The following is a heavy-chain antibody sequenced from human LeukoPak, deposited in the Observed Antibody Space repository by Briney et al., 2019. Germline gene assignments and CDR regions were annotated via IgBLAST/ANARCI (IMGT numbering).Heavy chain of an antibody. D-gene: IGHD1-26*01. CDR1: GYSFTGYY. Sequence: GASVKVSCKASGYSFTGYYMHWVRQAPGQGLEWMGWINPNSGGTNYAQKFQGRITMTRDTSISTAYMELSRLTSDDTAVYYCARVWWDSPPDYWGQGTLVTVSS. CDR2: INPNSGGT. V-gene: IGHV1-2*02. CDR3: ARVWWDSPPDY. J-gene: IGHJ4*02.